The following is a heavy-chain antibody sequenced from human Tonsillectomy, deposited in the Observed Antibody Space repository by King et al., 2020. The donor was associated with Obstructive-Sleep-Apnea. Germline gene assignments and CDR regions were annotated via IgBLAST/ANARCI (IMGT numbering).Heavy chain of an antibody. CDR2: ISSGGTII. J-gene: IGHJ4*02. D-gene: IGHD3-22*01. CDR1: GFTFSSYS. Sequence: VQLVESGGGLVQPGGSLRLSCAASGFTFSSYSLHWVRQAPGKGLEWLSYISSGGTIIYYADSVQGRFTISRDNAKNSLSLQINSRSAEDTAVYFCAREGGYYDSSGYAPIFAYWGQGTLVTVSS. V-gene: IGHV3-48*03. CDR3: AREGGYYDSSGYAPIFAY.